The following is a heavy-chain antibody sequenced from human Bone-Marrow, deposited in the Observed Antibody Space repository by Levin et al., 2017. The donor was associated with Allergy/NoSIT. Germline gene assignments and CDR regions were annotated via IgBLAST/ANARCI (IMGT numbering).Heavy chain of an antibody. J-gene: IGHJ4*02. CDR2: IYPGDSDT. CDR3: ATSSKLLWFGELPPDY. V-gene: IGHV5-51*01. Sequence: KVSCKGSGYSFTSYWIGWVRQMPGKGLEWMGIIYPGDSDTRYSPSFQGQVTISADKSSSTAYLQWSSLKASDTAMYYCATSSKLLWFGELPPDYWGQGTLVTVSS. D-gene: IGHD3-10*01. CDR1: GYSFTSYW.